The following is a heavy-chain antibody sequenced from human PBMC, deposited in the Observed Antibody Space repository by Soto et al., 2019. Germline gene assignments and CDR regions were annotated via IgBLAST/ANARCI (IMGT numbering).Heavy chain of an antibody. V-gene: IGHV3-23*01. CDR3: AKGAPVIVVVPAAILDY. J-gene: IGHJ4*02. CDR2: ISDSGGST. D-gene: IGHD2-2*01. Sequence: LRLSCAASGFTFSSYAMSWVRQAPGKGLEWVSAISDSGGSTYYADSVKGRFTISRDNSKNTLYLQMNSLRAEDTAVYYCAKGAPVIVVVPAAILDYWGQGTLVTVSS. CDR1: GFTFSSYA.